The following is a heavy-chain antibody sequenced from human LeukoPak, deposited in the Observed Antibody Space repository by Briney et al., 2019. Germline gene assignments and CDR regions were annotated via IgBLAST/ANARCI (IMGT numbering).Heavy chain of an antibody. CDR3: ARGPTTYSYGSGTFDI. J-gene: IGHJ3*02. CDR2: IPYGGST. D-gene: IGHD5-18*01. V-gene: IGHV4-31*03. Sequence: PPQTLSLTCTVSGGSISSGGYYWSWIRQHPGKGLEWIRYIPYGGSTYYNPSLKSRVTISVDTSKNQFSLKLSSVTAADTAVYYCARGPTTYSYGSGTFDIWGQGTMVTVPS. CDR1: GGSISSGGYY.